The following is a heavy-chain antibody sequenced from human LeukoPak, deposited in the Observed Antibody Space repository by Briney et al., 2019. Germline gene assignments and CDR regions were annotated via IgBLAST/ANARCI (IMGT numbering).Heavy chain of an antibody. D-gene: IGHD6-13*01. CDR2: ISSSSSYI. CDR1: GFTFSSNS. V-gene: IGHV3-21*01. J-gene: IGHJ4*02. Sequence: PGGSLRLSCAASGFTFSSNSMNWVRQAPGKGLEWVSSISSSSSYIYYADSVKGRFTISRDNAKNSLYLQMNSLRAEDTALYYCARDRLSSWYSRYFDYWGQGTLVTVSS. CDR3: ARDRLSSWYSRYFDY.